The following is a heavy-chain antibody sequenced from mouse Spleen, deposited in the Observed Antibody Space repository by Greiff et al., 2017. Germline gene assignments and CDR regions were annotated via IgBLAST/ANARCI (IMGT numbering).Heavy chain of an antibody. Sequence: EVQLVESGGGLVKPGGSLKLSCAASGFTFSSYTMSWVRQTPEKRLEWVAYISNGGGSTYYPDTVKGRFTISRDNAKNTLYLQMSSLKSEDTAMYYCARHNYGSSPGHFDYWGQGTTLTVSS. J-gene: IGHJ2*01. D-gene: IGHD1-1*01. CDR2: ISNGGGST. CDR1: GFTFSSYT. V-gene: IGHV5-12-2*01. CDR3: ARHNYGSSPGHFDY.